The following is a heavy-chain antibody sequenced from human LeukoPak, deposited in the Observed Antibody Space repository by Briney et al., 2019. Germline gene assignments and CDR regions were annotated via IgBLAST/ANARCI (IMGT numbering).Heavy chain of an antibody. D-gene: IGHD3-10*01. V-gene: IGHV3-23*01. J-gene: IGHJ5*02. CDR2: ISGSGGST. Sequence: GGSLRLSCAASGFTFSSYAMSWVRQAPGKGLEWVSAISGSGGSTYYADSVKGRFTISRDNSKNTLYLQMNSLRAEDTAVYYCAKDGNLWFGELPNWFDPWGQGTLVTVSS. CDR1: GFTFSSYA. CDR3: AKDGNLWFGELPNWFDP.